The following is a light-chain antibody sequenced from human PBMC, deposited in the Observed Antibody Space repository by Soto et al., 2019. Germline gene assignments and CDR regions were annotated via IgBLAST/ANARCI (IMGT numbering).Light chain of an antibody. Sequence: DIQMTQSPASRSASVGDRVTITCQASQDISNYLNLYQQKPGKAPKLLIYDASNLETGVPSRFSGSGSGTDFTCTISSLQPEDIATYYCQQYDNLPITFGQGTRLEIK. CDR1: QDISNY. CDR3: QQYDNLPIT. V-gene: IGKV1-33*01. J-gene: IGKJ5*01. CDR2: DAS.